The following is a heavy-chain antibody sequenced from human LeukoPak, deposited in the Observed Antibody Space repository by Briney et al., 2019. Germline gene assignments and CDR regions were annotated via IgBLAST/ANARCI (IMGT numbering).Heavy chain of an antibody. Sequence: SETRSLTCTVSGGSISSYYWSWIRQPPGKGLEWIGYIYYSGSTNYNPSLKSRVTISVDTSQNQSSLKLSSVTAADTAVYYCARGFYDILTGQTFDYWGHGTLVTVSS. CDR1: GGSISSYY. CDR2: IYYSGST. V-gene: IGHV4-59*01. J-gene: IGHJ4*01. CDR3: ARGFYDILTGQTFDY. D-gene: IGHD3-9*01.